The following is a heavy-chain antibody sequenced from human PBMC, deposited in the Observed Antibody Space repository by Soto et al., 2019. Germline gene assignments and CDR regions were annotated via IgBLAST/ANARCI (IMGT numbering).Heavy chain of an antibody. CDR1: GSTFPNYA. CDR3: ARRSDGLDG. J-gene: IGHJ6*02. CDR2: ISPGIGNT. D-gene: IGHD1-26*01. Sequence: QVQVVKSGAEEKKPGASVQVSCRASGSTFPNYAINWMCQASGQRLEWMGWISPGIGNTKSSQKFQGRVTITVETTASTTYMDLSRQRTEETVVYYCARRSDGLDGWGQGTTVTVS. V-gene: IGHV1-3*05.